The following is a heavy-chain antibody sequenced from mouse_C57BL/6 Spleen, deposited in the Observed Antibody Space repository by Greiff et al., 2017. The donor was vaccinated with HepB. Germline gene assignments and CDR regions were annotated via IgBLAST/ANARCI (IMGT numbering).Heavy chain of an antibody. D-gene: IGHD1-1*01. CDR2: FTMYSDAT. J-gene: IGHJ4*01. V-gene: IGHV1-49*01. CDR1: YFAFMASA. CDR3: AAGAVVDNYYAMDY. Sequence: LKESGAELVRPGSSVKLSCKDSYFAFMASAMHWVKQRPGHGLEWIGSFTMYSDATEYSENFKGKATLTANTSSSTAYMELSSLTSEDSAVYYCAAGAVVDNYYAMDYWGQGASVTVSS.